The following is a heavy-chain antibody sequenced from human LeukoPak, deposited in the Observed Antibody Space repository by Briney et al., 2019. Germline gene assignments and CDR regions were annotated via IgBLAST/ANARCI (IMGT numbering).Heavy chain of an antibody. V-gene: IGHV4-59*01. CDR1: GGSISSYY. D-gene: IGHD4-17*01. Sequence: SETLSLTCTVSGGSISSYYWSWIRQPPGKGLEWIGYIYYSGSTNYNPSLKSRVTISVDTPKNQFSLKLSSVTAADTAVYYCARFSGDPLDYYYGMDVWGQGTTVTVSS. J-gene: IGHJ6*02. CDR2: IYYSGST. CDR3: ARFSGDPLDYYYGMDV.